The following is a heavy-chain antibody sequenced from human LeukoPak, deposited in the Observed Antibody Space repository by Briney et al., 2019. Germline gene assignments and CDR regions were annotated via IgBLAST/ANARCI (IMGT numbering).Heavy chain of an antibody. D-gene: IGHD3-10*01. V-gene: IGHV3-23*01. CDR3: AKGGGRGVLNFDY. J-gene: IGHJ4*02. Sequence: GGSLRLSCAASGFTFSSYAMSWVRQAPGKGLEWVSAISGSGGSTYYADSVKGRFTISRDNSKNTLYLQMNSLRAEDTAVYCCAKGGGRGVLNFDYWGQGTLVTVSS. CDR2: ISGSGGST. CDR1: GFTFSSYA.